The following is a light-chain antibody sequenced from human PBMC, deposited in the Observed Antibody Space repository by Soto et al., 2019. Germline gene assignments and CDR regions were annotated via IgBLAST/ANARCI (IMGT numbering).Light chain of an antibody. CDR3: QQYYSTTPT. CDR2: WAS. J-gene: IGKJ2*01. CDR1: QSVLYSSNNKNY. V-gene: IGKV4-1*01. Sequence: DIVMTQSPDSLAVSLGERATINCKSSQSVLYSSNNKNYLAWYQQKPGQPPKMVIYWASTRESGVPDRFSGSGSGTHFTLTISSLQAEDVAVYYCQQYYSTTPTFGQGTKLEIK.